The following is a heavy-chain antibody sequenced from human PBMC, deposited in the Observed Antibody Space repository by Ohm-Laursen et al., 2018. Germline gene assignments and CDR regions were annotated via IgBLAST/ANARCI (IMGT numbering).Heavy chain of an antibody. V-gene: IGHV4-39*01. CDR1: GGSISSSSYY. CDR2: IYYSGST. D-gene: IGHD4-17*01. Sequence: GTLSLTCSVSGGSISSSSYYWGWIRQPPGKGLEWIGSIYYSGSTYYNPSLKSRVTISEDTSKTMFSLKLSSVTAADTAVYYCARGTQARYGDYYYYYGMDVWGQGTTVTVSS. J-gene: IGHJ6*02. CDR3: ARGTQARYGDYYYYYGMDV.